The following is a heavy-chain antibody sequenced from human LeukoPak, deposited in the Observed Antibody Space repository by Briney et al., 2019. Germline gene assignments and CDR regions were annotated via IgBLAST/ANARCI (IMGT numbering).Heavy chain of an antibody. V-gene: IGHV3-7*01. D-gene: IGHD6-13*01. J-gene: IGHJ4*02. CDR2: IKHDGSEQ. CDR1: GFTFTSYW. Sequence: GGSLRLSCAASGFTFTSYWMSWMRQAPGKGLQWVADIKHDGSEQYYVDSVKGRFTISRDNAKNSLYLQMNSLGVEDTAVYYCKSGGAAPGRFDYWGQGVLVTVSS. CDR3: KSGGAAPGRFDY.